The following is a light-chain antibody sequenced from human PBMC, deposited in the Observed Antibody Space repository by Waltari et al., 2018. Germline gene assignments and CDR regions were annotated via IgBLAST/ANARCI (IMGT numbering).Light chain of an antibody. CDR1: SGSLSTTSY. V-gene: IGLV8-61*01. CDR3: ALYMGSGIWV. Sequence: QTVVTQEPSLSVSPGGTVTLTCALSSGSLSTTSYATWYQQTPGQAPRTLVYNANAPSSGVPDRFSGSILGNTAALTITGAQADDESDYYCALYMGSGIWVFGGGTRLTVL. J-gene: IGLJ3*02. CDR2: NAN.